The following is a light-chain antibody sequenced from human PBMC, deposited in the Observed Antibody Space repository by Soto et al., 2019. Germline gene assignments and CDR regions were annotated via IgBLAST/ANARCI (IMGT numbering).Light chain of an antibody. CDR2: VTSDGSH. CDR3: QTWGTGLLV. Sequence: QPVLTQLPSASASLGASVKLTCTLSSGHSRYAIAWHQQQPGKGPRYLMKVTSDGSHIKGDGIPDRFSGSSSGAERYLTISSLQSEDEADYYCQTWGTGLLVFGGGTKLTVL. J-gene: IGLJ2*01. CDR1: SGHSRYA. V-gene: IGLV4-69*01.